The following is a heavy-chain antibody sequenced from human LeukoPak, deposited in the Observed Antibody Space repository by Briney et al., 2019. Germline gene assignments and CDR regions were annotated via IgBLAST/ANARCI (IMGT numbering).Heavy chain of an antibody. Sequence: SETLSLTCSVSGGFVNSDYWNWIRQSAGKGLESIGHIYTGGRVEYHPSFKSRVTMSIDTPKNQFSLRLNSVTAADTGVYYCAGRYRGDPGFDPWGQGTLVVASS. CDR2: IYTGGRV. V-gene: IGHV4-4*07. D-gene: IGHD3-10*01. J-gene: IGHJ5*02. CDR1: GGFVNSDY. CDR3: AGRYRGDPGFDP.